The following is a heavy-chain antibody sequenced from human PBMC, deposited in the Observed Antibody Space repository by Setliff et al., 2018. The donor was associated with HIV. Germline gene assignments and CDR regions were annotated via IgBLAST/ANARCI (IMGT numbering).Heavy chain of an antibody. Sequence: SETLSLTCAVYNGSFSGYYWSWIRQPPGMGLEWIGEINHSGSTNYNPSLKSRVTISVDTSKNQFSLKLTSVTAADTAVYYCARDIWGSSWYSSALNDAFDIWGQGTMVTVSS. D-gene: IGHD6-13*01. CDR1: NGSFSGYY. V-gene: IGHV4-34*01. CDR2: INHSGST. CDR3: ARDIWGSSWYSSALNDAFDI. J-gene: IGHJ3*02.